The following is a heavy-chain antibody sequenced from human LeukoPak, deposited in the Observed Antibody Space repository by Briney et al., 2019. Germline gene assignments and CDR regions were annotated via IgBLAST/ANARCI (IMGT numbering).Heavy chain of an antibody. CDR3: ARDGIAVGYYFDY. V-gene: IGHV3-48*03. Sequence: GGSLRLSCAASGFSFRSFEMSWVGQAPGKGLGGVSYISSSGSTIYYADSVKGRFTISRDNAKNSLYLQMNSLRAEDTAVYYCARDGIAVGYYFDYWGQGTLVTVSS. D-gene: IGHD6-19*01. J-gene: IGHJ4*02. CDR1: GFSFRSFE. CDR2: ISSSGSTI.